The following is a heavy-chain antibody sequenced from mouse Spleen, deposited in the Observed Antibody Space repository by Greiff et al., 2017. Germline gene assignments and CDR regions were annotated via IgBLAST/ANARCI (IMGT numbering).Heavy chain of an antibody. D-gene: IGHD2-1*01. V-gene: IGHV5-9-4*01. CDR1: GFTFSSYA. J-gene: IGHJ2*01. CDR3: ARGAGNYED. Sequence: EVMLVESGGGLVKPGGSLKLSCAASGFTFSSYAMSWVRQSPEKRLEWVAEISSGGSYTYYPDTVTGRFTISRDNAKNTLYLEMSSLRSEDTAMYYCARGAGNYEDWGQGTTLTVSS. CDR2: ISSGGSYT.